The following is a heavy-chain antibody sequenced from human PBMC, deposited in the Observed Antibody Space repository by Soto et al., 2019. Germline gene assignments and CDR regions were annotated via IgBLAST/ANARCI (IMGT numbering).Heavy chain of an antibody. J-gene: IGHJ5*02. CDR3: ARGGGIAAAGTAFSWFDP. CDR2: INPNSGGT. Sequence: ASVKVSCKASGYTFTGYYMHWVRQAPGQGLEWMGWINPNSGGTNYAQKFQGRVTMTRDTSISTAYMELSRLRSDDTAVYYCARGGGIAAAGTAFSWFDPWGQGTLVTVSS. D-gene: IGHD6-13*01. CDR1: GYTFTGYY. V-gene: IGHV1-2*02.